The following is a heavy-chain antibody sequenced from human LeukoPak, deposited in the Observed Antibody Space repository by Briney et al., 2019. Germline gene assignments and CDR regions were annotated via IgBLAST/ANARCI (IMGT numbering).Heavy chain of an antibody. D-gene: IGHD5-24*01. CDR3: ARHWGDGYNDY. Sequence: GESLKISCKGAGYIFTSYWIGWVRQMRGKGLEWMGIIYPGDDDTRYSPSFQGQVTISSDKSISTAYLQWSSLKASDPAMYYCARHWGDGYNDYWGQGTLVTVSS. CDR2: IYPGDDDT. J-gene: IGHJ4*02. V-gene: IGHV5-51*01. CDR1: GYIFTSYW.